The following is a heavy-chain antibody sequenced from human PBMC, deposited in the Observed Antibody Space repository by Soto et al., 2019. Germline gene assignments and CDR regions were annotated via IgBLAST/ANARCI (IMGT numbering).Heavy chain of an antibody. Sequence: QLQLQESGPGLVKPSETLSLTCTVSGDSLSSSINYWGWVRQPPGKGLEWIGRIYYTGSTYYNPSLNSGVTISVDTSKDRFSLKLTSVTAADTAVYFCAKLVSGRTASWGQGALVTVSS. V-gene: IGHV4-39*01. CDR1: GDSLSSSINY. J-gene: IGHJ5*02. D-gene: IGHD6-25*01. CDR2: IYYTGST. CDR3: AKLVSGRTAS.